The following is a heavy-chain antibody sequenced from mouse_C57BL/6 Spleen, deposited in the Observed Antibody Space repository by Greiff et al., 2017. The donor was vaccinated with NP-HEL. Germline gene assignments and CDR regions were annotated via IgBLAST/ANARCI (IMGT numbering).Heavy chain of an antibody. CDR1: GFTFSDYG. D-gene: IGHD1-1*01. CDR3: SYYYASSGAY. Sequence: EVQVVESGGGLVKPGGSLKLSCAASGFTFSDYGMHWVRQAPEKGLEWVAYISSGSSTIYYADTVKGRFTISRDNAKNTLFLQMTSLRSEDTAMYYCSYYYASSGAYWGQGTLVTVSA. CDR2: ISSGSSTI. J-gene: IGHJ3*01. V-gene: IGHV5-17*01.